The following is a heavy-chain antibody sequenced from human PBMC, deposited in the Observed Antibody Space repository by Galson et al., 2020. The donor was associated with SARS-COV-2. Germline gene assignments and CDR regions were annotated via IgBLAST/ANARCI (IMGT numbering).Heavy chain of an antibody. J-gene: IGHJ5*02. CDR1: GGSISSYY. Sequence: ASETLSLTCTVSGGSISSYYWSWIRQPPGKGLEWIGYIYYSGSTNYNPSLKSRVTISVDTSKNQFSLKLSSVTAADTAVYYCARRMVRGVIINSLGWFDPWGQGTLVTVSS. CDR2: IYYSGST. CDR3: ARRMVRGVIINSLGWFDP. V-gene: IGHV4-59*08. D-gene: IGHD3-10*01.